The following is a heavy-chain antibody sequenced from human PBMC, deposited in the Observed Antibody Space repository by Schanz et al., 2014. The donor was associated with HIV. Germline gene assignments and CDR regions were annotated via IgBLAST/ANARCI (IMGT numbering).Heavy chain of an antibody. CDR2: ISAYNGNT. D-gene: IGHD3-3*02. CDR3: ARAAFSSEYYFGMDV. CDR1: GYTFTSYG. V-gene: IGHV1-18*01. Sequence: QVQLVQSGAEVKKPGASVKVSCKASGYTFTSYGINWVRQAPGQGLEWMGWISAYNGNTNYAQKLQGRVTMTTDTYTSTAYMELSSLRSADTAVYFCARAAFSSEYYFGMDVWGQGTTVTVSS. J-gene: IGHJ6*02.